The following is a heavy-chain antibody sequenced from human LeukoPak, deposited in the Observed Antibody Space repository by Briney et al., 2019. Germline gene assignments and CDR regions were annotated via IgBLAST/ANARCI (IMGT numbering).Heavy chain of an antibody. J-gene: IGHJ4*02. Sequence: SVKVSCTASGGTFSSYAISWVRQAPGQGLEWMGGIIPIFGTANYAQKFQGRVTITADESTSTAYMELSCLRSEDTAVYYCARDLEAVASWNYYYYWGQGTLVTVSS. CDR3: ARDLEAVASWNYYYY. CDR2: IIPIFGTA. V-gene: IGHV1-69*01. CDR1: GGTFSSYA. D-gene: IGHD1-1*01.